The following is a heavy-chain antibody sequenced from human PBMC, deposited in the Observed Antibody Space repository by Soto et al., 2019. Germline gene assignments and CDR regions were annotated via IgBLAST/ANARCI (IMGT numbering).Heavy chain of an antibody. J-gene: IGHJ4*02. Sequence: QVQLQESGPGLVKPSETLSLTCTVSGGSITPYYWIWIRQPPGKGLEWIGYIYFAGTTTYNPSLMSRVSSSVDTSENQFSLQLTSVTAADTAVYYCARLGVYLQALDSWGQGTLVTVSS. D-gene: IGHD3-22*01. CDR2: IYFAGTT. CDR3: ARLGVYLQALDS. V-gene: IGHV4-59*08. CDR1: GGSITPYY.